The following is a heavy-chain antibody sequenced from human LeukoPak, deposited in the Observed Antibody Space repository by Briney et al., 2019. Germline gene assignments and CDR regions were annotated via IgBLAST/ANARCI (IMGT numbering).Heavy chain of an antibody. CDR1: GFTFSSYG. D-gene: IGHD3-22*01. J-gene: IGHJ4*02. CDR3: AKDHGDSSGYYAPSFDY. CDR2: IWYDGSNK. Sequence: PGGSLRLSRAASGFTFSSYGMHWVRQAPGRGLEWVAVIWYDGSNKYYADSVKGRFTISRDNSKNTLYLQMNSLRAEDTAVYYCAKDHGDSSGYYAPSFDYWGQGTLVTVSS. V-gene: IGHV3-33*06.